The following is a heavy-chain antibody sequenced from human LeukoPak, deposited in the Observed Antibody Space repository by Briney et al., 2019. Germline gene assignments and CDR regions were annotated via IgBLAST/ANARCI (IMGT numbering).Heavy chain of an antibody. CDR1: GFTFSSYG. CDR2: ISGSGGST. J-gene: IGHJ4*02. V-gene: IGHV3-23*01. D-gene: IGHD2-15*01. Sequence: GGSLRLSCAASGFTFSSYGMSWVRQAPGKGLEWVSAISGSGGSTYYADSVKGRFTISRDNSKNTLYLQMNSLRAEDTAVYYCAKDRGVVVAAKGDYWGQGTLVTVSS. CDR3: AKDRGVVVAAKGDY.